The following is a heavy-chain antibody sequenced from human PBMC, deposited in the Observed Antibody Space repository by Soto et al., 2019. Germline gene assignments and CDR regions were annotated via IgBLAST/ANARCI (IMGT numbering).Heavy chain of an antibody. D-gene: IGHD6-13*01. CDR3: AREPSGAAAVTDY. Sequence: EVQLVESGGGLVQPGGSLRLSCAASGFTFSSYSMNWVSQAPGKGLEWVSSISSSSSYIYYADSVKGRFTISRDNAKNSLSLQMNSLRAEDTAVYYWAREPSGAAAVTDYWGQETLVTVSP. CDR1: GFTFSSYS. CDR2: ISSSSSYI. V-gene: IGHV3-21*01. J-gene: IGHJ4*02.